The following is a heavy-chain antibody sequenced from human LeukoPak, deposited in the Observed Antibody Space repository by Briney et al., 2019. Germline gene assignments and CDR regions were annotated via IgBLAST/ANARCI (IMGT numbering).Heavy chain of an antibody. Sequence: QPGGSLRLSCAASGFTFSSYWMHWVRQAPGKGLVWVSRINSDGSSTSYADSVKGRFTISRDNAKNTLYLQMNSLRAEDTAVYYCASPVTSRRGGEQQPLLWGQGTLVTVSS. V-gene: IGHV3-74*01. J-gene: IGHJ4*02. D-gene: IGHD6-13*01. CDR3: ASPVTSRRGGEQQPLL. CDR2: INSDGSST. CDR1: GFTFSSYW.